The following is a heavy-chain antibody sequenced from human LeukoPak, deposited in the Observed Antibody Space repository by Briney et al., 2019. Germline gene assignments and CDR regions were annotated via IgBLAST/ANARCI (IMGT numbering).Heavy chain of an antibody. J-gene: IGHJ4*02. CDR3: AKVDCGSAGCRRVDY. CDR1: GFTFSSYA. D-gene: IGHD2-2*01. V-gene: IGHV3-23*01. Sequence: GGSLRLSCAASGFTFSSYAMTWFRQPPGKGLEWVSTLTDSGSTTFYADSVKGRLTISRDNSKSTLYLQMNSLRAEDTAIYYCAKVDCGSAGCRRVDYWGQGTLVTVSS. CDR2: LTDSGSTT.